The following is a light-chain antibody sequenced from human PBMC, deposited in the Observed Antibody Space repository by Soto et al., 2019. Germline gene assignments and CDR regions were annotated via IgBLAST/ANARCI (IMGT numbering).Light chain of an antibody. V-gene: IGKV1-39*01. CDR1: QSIGTF. J-gene: IGKJ5*01. CDR3: QQRNNWPIT. Sequence: IQMTQAPSSLSASVGDRVSITCRASQSIGTFLNWYQQKPGEAPNLLIHTSFTLYSGVPSRFSGTGSGTDFTLTISSLEPEDFALYYCQQRNNWPITVGPGTRLEIK. CDR2: TSF.